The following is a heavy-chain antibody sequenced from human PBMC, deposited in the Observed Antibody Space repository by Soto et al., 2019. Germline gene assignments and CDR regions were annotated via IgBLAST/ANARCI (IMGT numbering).Heavy chain of an antibody. CDR1: GGTFSSYA. D-gene: IGHD6-6*01. Sequence: SVKVSCKASGGTFSSYAISWVRQAPGQGLEWMGGIIPIFGTANYAQKFQGRVTITADESTSTAYMELSSLRSEDTAMYYCAAKYSSSSFSIYYYGMDVWGQGTTVTVSS. CDR3: AAKYSSSSFSIYYYGMDV. V-gene: IGHV1-69*13. CDR2: IIPIFGTA. J-gene: IGHJ6*02.